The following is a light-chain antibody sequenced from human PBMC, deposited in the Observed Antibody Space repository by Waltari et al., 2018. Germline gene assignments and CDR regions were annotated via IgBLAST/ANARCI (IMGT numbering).Light chain of an antibody. J-gene: IGKJ4*01. Sequence: VLYSSNNKNYLAWYQQKPGQPPKLLIYWASTRESGVPDRFSGSGSGTDFTLTISSLQAEDVAVYYCQQYYSTLALTFGGGTKVEIK. V-gene: IGKV4-1*01. CDR1: VLYSSNNKNY. CDR3: QQYYSTLALT. CDR2: WAS.